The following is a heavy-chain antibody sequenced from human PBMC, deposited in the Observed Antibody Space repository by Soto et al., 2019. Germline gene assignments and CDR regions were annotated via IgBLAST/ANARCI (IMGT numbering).Heavy chain of an antibody. CDR2: INHSGST. Sequence: LSLTCAVYGGSFSGYYWSWIRQPPGKGLEWIGEINHSGSTNYNPSLKSRVTISVDTSKNQFSLKLSSVTAADTAVYYCARGGLRPDYYYYYGMDVWGQGTTVTV. J-gene: IGHJ6*02. CDR1: GGSFSGYY. D-gene: IGHD5-12*01. V-gene: IGHV4-34*01. CDR3: ARGGLRPDYYYYYGMDV.